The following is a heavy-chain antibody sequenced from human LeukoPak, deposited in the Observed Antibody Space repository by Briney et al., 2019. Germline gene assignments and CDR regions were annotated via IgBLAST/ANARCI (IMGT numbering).Heavy chain of an antibody. CDR3: ARGPVDRARGNFDY. J-gene: IGHJ4*02. D-gene: IGHD5-18*01. Sequence: PGRSLRLYCAASGFTFSSYAMDWVQQDPGKGLEWVAVISYDGSNKYYAAPVKRRFTISRDNSRNTLYLQMNSLRAEDTAVYYCARGPVDRARGNFDYWGQGTLVTVSS. V-gene: IGHV3-30-3*01. CDR2: ISYDGSNK. CDR1: GFTFSSYA.